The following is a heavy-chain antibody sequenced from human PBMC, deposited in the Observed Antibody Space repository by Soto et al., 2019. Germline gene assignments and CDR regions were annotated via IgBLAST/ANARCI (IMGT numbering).Heavy chain of an antibody. CDR2: AYYSGST. CDR1: GGSISHYY. D-gene: IGHD2-8*01. CDR3: ARDRSTYGGGGTGEVKENWFDP. J-gene: IGHJ5*02. V-gene: IGHV4-59*01. Sequence: SETLSLICSVSGGSISHYYWSWIRQSPGKGLEWIGYAYYSGSTDYNPSLKSRVTMSVDTSKNQVSLKLNSVTTADTAVYYCARDRSTYGGGGTGEVKENWFDPWGPGTLVTV.